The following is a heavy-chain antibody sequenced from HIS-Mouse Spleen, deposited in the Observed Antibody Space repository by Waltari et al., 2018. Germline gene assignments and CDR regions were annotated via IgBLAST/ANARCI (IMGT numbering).Heavy chain of an antibody. CDR1: GGSISSSSYY. CDR2: IYCSGRP. D-gene: IGHD6-13*01. CDR3: AREIPYSSSWYDWYFDL. J-gene: IGHJ2*01. V-gene: IGHV4-39*07. Sequence: QLQLQESGPGLVKPSETLSLTCTVSGGSISSSSYYWGWIRKPPGKGMEWIGSIYCSGRPNNSPSRKRRGTMSFDTSKNQFSLKLSAVTAADTAVYYCAREIPYSSSWYDWYFDLWGRGTLVTVSS.